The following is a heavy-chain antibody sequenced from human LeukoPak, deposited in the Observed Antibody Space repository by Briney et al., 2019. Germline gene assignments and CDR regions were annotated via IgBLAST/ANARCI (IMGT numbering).Heavy chain of an antibody. CDR2: IIPIFGTA. J-gene: IGHJ4*02. D-gene: IGHD3-3*01. CDR3: ARGITIFGVVTSLDY. V-gene: IGHV1-69*05. CDR1: GGTFSSYA. Sequence: SVKVSCKASGGTFSSYAISWVRQTPGQGLEWMGGIIPIFGTANYAQKFQGRVTITTDESTSTAYMELSSLRSEDTAVYYRARGITIFGVVTSLDYWGQGTLVTVSS.